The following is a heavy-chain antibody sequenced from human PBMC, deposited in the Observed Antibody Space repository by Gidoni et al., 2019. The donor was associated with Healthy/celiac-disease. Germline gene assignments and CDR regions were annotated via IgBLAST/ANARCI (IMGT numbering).Heavy chain of an antibody. D-gene: IGHD4-17*01. CDR3: AKGGDYVGVSYYYYGMDV. CDR2: ISGSGGST. Sequence: EVQLVESGGGLVQPGGSLRLSCAASGFTFSSYAMSWVRQAPGKVLEWVSAISGSGGSTYYADSVKGRFTISRDNSKNTLYLQMNSLRAEDTAVYYCAKGGDYVGVSYYYYGMDVWGQGTTVTVSS. J-gene: IGHJ6*02. CDR1: GFTFSSYA. V-gene: IGHV3-23*04.